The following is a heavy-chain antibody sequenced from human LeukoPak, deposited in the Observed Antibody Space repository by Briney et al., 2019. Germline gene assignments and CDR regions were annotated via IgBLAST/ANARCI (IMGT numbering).Heavy chain of an antibody. Sequence: SETLSLTCTVSGAAIGSGSYYWNWVRQPAGKGLEWIGRVSSSGTTNYNPSLKSRVSILVDTSKNQFPLKVTAVTAADTAVYYCARSPDSSWSGDPFDIWGQGTMVTVSS. CDR1: GAAIGSGSYY. D-gene: IGHD6-13*01. J-gene: IGHJ3*02. V-gene: IGHV4-61*02. CDR3: ARSPDSSWSGDPFDI. CDR2: VSSSGTT.